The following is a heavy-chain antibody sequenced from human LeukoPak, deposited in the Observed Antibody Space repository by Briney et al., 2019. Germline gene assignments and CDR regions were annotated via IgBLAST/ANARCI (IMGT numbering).Heavy chain of an antibody. Sequence: ASVKVSCKASGYTFTTYAISWGRQAPGQELEWRGWISTKTGNTNNAEKFQGRVTLTTDTYTRTAYMELRSLTLDDTAVYDCATTEDYSEYLVGYFDYWGQGALVTVSS. J-gene: IGHJ4*02. CDR2: ISTKTGNT. D-gene: IGHD4-17*01. V-gene: IGHV1-18*01. CDR3: ATTEDYSEYLVGYFDY. CDR1: GYTFTTYA.